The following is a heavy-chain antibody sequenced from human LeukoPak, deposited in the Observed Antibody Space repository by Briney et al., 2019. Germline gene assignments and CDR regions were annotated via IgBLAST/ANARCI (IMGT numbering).Heavy chain of an antibody. D-gene: IGHD6-6*01. Sequence: GGSLRLSCAASGFTFSSYSMNWVRQAPGKGLEWVSSISSSSTYIYYADSVKGRFTISRDNAKNSLYLQVNSLRAEDTAVYYCARLSSSYPGHFDCWGQGTLVTVSS. J-gene: IGHJ4*02. CDR1: GFTFSSYS. CDR2: ISSSSTYI. CDR3: ARLSSSYPGHFDC. V-gene: IGHV3-21*01.